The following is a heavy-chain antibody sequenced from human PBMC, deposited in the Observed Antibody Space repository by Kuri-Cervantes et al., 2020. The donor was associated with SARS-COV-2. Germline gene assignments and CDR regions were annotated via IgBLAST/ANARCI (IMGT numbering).Heavy chain of an antibody. CDR1: GYSISSGYY. CDR3: ARFRIAATSGNWYFDL. J-gene: IGHJ2*01. Sequence: SETLSLTCTVSGYSISSGYYWGWIRQPPGKGLEWIGCNYHSGSTYYNPSLKSRVTISVDTSKNQFSLKLSSVTAADTAVYYCARFRIAATSGNWYFDLWGRGTLVTVSS. CDR2: NYHSGST. V-gene: IGHV4-38-2*02. D-gene: IGHD6-13*01.